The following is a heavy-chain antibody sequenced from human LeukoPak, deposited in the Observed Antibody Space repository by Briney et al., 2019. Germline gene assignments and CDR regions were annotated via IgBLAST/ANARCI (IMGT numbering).Heavy chain of an antibody. CDR1: GFTFSSYA. J-gene: IGHJ4*02. CDR2: IWYDGSNK. V-gene: IGHV3-33*08. Sequence: GGSLRLSCAASGFTFSSYAMHWVRQAPGKGLEWVAVIWYDGSNKYYADSVKGRFTISRDNSKNTLYLQMNSLRAEDTAVYYCAREEEELGPYTGVDYWGQGTLVTVSS. D-gene: IGHD7-27*01. CDR3: AREEEELGPYTGVDY.